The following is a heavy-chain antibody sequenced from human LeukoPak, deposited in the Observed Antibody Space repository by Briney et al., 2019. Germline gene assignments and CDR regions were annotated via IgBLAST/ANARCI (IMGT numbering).Heavy chain of an antibody. CDR2: INHSGRT. CDR3: ARGGRSEYYGSGSHDY. J-gene: IGHJ4*02. D-gene: IGHD3-10*01. V-gene: IGHV4-34*01. Sequence: SETLSLTCVVYDGSFSDYYWTWIRQPPGKGLEWIGEINHSGRTNYNPSLKSRVTVSLDTSKNQFSLKLNSVTAADTAVYYCARGGRSEYYGSGSHDYWGQGTLVTVSS. CDR1: DGSFSDYY.